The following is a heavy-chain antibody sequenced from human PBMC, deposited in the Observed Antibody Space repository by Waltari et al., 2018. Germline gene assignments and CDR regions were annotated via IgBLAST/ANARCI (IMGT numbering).Heavy chain of an antibody. CDR3: AHRLYYDYVWGSYPLDAFDI. CDR1: GFSLSTRGVG. J-gene: IGHJ3*02. D-gene: IGHD3-16*02. V-gene: IGHV2-5*01. CDR2: IYWNDDK. Sequence: QITLKESGPTLVKPTQTLTLTCTFSGFSLSTRGVGVGWLRQPPGTALEWLALIYWNDDKRYSPSLKSRLTITKDTSKNQVVLTMTNMDPVDTATYYCAHRLYYDYVWGSYPLDAFDIWGQGTMVTVSS.